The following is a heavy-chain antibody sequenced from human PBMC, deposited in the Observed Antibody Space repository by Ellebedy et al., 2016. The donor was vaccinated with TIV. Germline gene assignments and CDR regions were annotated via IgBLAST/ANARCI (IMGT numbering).Heavy chain of an antibody. J-gene: IGHJ4*02. Sequence: SETLSLXCTVSGGSITSGGYFWTWIRQHPGKGLEWIGYIYYSGSTYYNPSLKSRVTISVDTSKNQFSLKLSSVTAADTAVYYCARDDRAAGGTIDYWGQGALVTVSS. CDR2: IYYSGST. CDR1: GGSITSGGYF. CDR3: ARDDRAAGGTIDY. D-gene: IGHD6-13*01. V-gene: IGHV4-31*03.